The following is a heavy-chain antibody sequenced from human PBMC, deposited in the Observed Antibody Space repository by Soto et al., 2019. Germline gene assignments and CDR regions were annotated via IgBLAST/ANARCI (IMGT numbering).Heavy chain of an antibody. V-gene: IGHV1-69*02. CDR1: GGTFSSYT. Sequence: QVQLVQSGAEVKKPGSSVKVSCKASGGTFSSYTISWVRQAPGQGLEWMGRIIPILGIANYAQKFQGRVTITADKSTSPAEMERSSLRSEDTAVYYCARVRGRGEYSGCDPRRPYYYGMDVWGQGTTVTVSS. J-gene: IGHJ6*02. CDR3: ARVRGRGEYSGCDPRRPYYYGMDV. CDR2: IIPILGIA. D-gene: IGHD5-12*01.